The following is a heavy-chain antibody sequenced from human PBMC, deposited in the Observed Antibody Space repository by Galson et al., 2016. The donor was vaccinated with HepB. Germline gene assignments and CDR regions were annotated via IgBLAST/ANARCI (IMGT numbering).Heavy chain of an antibody. D-gene: IGHD3-10*02. CDR1: GFTLSNYD. Sequence: SLRLSCAASGFTLSNYDMHWVRQATRKGLEWVAAIGTAGDTYYPDSVEGRFTISRENAKDSLYIEMNSLRAGDTAVYYCARGTLSRFMFYYYGMDVWGQGTTVTVSS. CDR2: IGTAGDT. V-gene: IGHV3-13*01. CDR3: ARGTLSRFMFYYYGMDV. J-gene: IGHJ6*02.